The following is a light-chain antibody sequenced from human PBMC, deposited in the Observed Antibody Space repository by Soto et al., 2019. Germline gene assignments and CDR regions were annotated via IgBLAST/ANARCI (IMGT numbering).Light chain of an antibody. J-gene: IGLJ3*02. Sequence: QSVLTQPPSVSGAPGQRVTISCTGSSSNIGAGYDVHWYQQLPGTAPKLLIYNNNNRPSGVPDRFSGSKSGTSASLAITGLQAEDEADYYCQSYDSSLSGSEVFGGGTKLTVL. V-gene: IGLV1-40*01. CDR1: SSNIGAGYD. CDR2: NNN. CDR3: QSYDSSLSGSEV.